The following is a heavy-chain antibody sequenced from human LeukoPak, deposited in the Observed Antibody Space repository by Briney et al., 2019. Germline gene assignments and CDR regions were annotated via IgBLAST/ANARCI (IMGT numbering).Heavy chain of an antibody. V-gene: IGHV3-9*01. CDR3: AKDRGGSGSYMGTFDY. CDR1: GFTFDDYA. CDR2: ISWNSGSI. D-gene: IGHD1-26*01. J-gene: IGHJ4*02. Sequence: PGGSLRLSCAASGFTFDDYAMHWVRQAPGKGLEWVSGISWNSGSIGYADSVKGRFTISRDNAKNSLYLQMNSLRAEDTALYYCAKDRGGSGSYMGTFDYWGQGTLVTVSS.